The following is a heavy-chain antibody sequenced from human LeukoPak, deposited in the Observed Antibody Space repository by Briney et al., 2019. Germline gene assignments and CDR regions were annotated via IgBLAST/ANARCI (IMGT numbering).Heavy chain of an antibody. CDR1: GFTFSSYA. CDR3: ARGTNSGSSRGDY. J-gene: IGHJ4*02. V-gene: IGHV3-33*08. D-gene: IGHD1-26*01. CDR2: IWYDGSNK. Sequence: GGSLRLSCAASGFTFSSYAMHWVRQAPGKGLEWVAVIWYDGSNKYYADSVKGRLTISRDNSKNTLYLQMNSLRAEDTAVYYCARGTNSGSSRGDYWGQGTLVTVSS.